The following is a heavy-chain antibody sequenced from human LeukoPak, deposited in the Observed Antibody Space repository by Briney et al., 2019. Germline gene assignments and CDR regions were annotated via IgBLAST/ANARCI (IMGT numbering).Heavy chain of an antibody. Sequence: GRSLRLSCAASGLTFSDYEMNWVRQAPGKGLGWLSHISISGTTIHYADSVKGGFTISRDNAKNAVYLPMTSLRAEDTALYYCAKDATAVPGTVYMDVWGKGTTVTISS. J-gene: IGHJ6*03. CDR3: AKDATAVPGTVYMDV. CDR2: ISISGTTI. D-gene: IGHD6-13*01. CDR1: GLTFSDYE. V-gene: IGHV3-48*03.